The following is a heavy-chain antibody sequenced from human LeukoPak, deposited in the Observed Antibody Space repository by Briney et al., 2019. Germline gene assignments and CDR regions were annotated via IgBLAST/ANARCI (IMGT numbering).Heavy chain of an antibody. J-gene: IGHJ4*02. Sequence: GGSLRLSCAASGFDFSSNWMHWVRHAPGQGLVWVSRIKGDGISTNYADSVKGRYTISRDIAKNTLYLQMNSLRAEDTGVYYCAKDHYWSIDYWGRGTLVTVSS. CDR2: IKGDGIST. V-gene: IGHV3-74*01. CDR1: GFDFSSNW. D-gene: IGHD3-3*01. CDR3: AKDHYWSIDY.